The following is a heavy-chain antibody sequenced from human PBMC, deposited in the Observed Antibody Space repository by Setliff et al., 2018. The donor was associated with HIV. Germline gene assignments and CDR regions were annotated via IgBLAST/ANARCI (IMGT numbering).Heavy chain of an antibody. CDR2: INHTGSS. V-gene: IGHV4-34*01. Sequence: PSLTCAVYGGSFSGYHWSWIRQPPGKGLEWIGEINHTGSSNYNPSLKSRVIILLDPSKNQFSLRLSSVTAADTAVYYCARLIGRYGVVVRPNGHAFDVWGQGTMVTVSS. D-gene: IGHD3-3*01. J-gene: IGHJ3*01. CDR3: ARLIGRYGVVVRPNGHAFDV. CDR1: GGSFSGYH.